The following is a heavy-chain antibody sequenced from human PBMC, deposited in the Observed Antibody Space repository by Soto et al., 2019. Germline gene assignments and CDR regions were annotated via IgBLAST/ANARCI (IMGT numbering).Heavy chain of an antibody. CDR3: AKDAIPYNGRNDGFDI. D-gene: IGHD1-20*01. J-gene: IGHJ3*02. Sequence: EVQLLESGGGLVQPGGSLRLSCAASGFTFSDYAMYWVRQTPGKGLEWVSAVSGDGGSTFYPDSVKGRFTISRDNSKSTLFLQMNSLGAEDTVVYYCAKDAIPYNGRNDGFDIWGLGTMVTVSS. V-gene: IGHV3-23*01. CDR1: GFTFSDYA. CDR2: VSGDGGST.